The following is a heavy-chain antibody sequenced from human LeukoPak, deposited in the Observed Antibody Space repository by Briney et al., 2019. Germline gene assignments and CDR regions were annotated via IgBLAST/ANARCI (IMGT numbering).Heavy chain of an antibody. CDR2: ISSSGSTI. J-gene: IGHJ6*03. CDR1: GFTFSDYY. D-gene: IGHD6-13*01. CDR3: ARANNSSSWYGISYYYYYYMDV. Sequence: GGSLRLSCAASGFTFSDYYMSWIRQAPGKGLEWVSYISSSGSTIYYADSVKGRFTISRDNAKNSLYLQMNSLRAEDTAVYYCARANNSSSWYGISYYYYYYMDVWGKGTTVTVSS. V-gene: IGHV3-11*04.